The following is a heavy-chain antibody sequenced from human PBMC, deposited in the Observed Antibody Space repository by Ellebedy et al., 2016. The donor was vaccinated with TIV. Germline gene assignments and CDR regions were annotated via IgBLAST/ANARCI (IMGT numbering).Heavy chain of an antibody. CDR1: GVSISSYS. D-gene: IGHD2-21*01. CDR3: VRGAYSYGLDV. Sequence: SETLSLTXSATGVSISSYSWSWIRQPAGKGLEWIGRIYTSGSSNYNPSLKSRLIMSTDTSKNQFSLRLSSVTAADTGVYYCVRGAYSYGLDVWGQGTTVTVSS. J-gene: IGHJ6*02. CDR2: IYTSGSS. V-gene: IGHV4-4*07.